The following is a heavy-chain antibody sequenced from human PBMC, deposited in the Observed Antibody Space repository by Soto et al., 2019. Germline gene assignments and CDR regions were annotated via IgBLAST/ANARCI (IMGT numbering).Heavy chain of an antibody. D-gene: IGHD3-10*01. CDR3: SRGRGVNPFYDYSGIDV. V-gene: IGHV1-69*02. CDR2: IIPILGIA. CDR1: GGTFLSYT. Sequence: QVQLVQSGAEVKKPGSSVKVSCKASGGTFLSYTISWVRQAPGQGLEWMRRIIPILGIANYAQKVQGRGTITADKSKSTAYRELSSLRSEDTAVYYCSRGRGVNPFYDYSGIDVWGQGTTVTVSS. J-gene: IGHJ6*02.